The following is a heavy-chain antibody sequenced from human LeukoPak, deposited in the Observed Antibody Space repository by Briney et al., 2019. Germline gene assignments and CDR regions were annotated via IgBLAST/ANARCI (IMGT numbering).Heavy chain of an antibody. CDR2: ISYDGSSK. J-gene: IGHJ5*02. D-gene: IGHD6-25*01. CDR3: ARDHLTPAGGWFDP. CDR1: GGTFSNYA. V-gene: IGHV3-30-3*01. Sequence: SCKASGGTFSNYAMYWVRQAPGKGLEWAAVISYDGSSKYYADSVKGRFTISRDNSKNTLYLQMSSLRDEDTAVFYCARDHLTPAGGWFDPWGQGTLVTVSS.